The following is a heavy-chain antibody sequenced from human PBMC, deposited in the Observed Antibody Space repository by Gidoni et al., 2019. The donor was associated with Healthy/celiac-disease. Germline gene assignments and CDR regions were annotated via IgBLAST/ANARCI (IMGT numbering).Heavy chain of an antibody. Sequence: EVQLVESGGGLVQPGRSLRPSCAASGFTFDDYAMHWVRQAPGKGLEWVSGISWNSGSIGYADSVKGRFTISRDNAKNSRYLQMNSLRAEDTALYYCAKDIYYYDSSGYYYVESYFDYWGQGTLVTVSS. J-gene: IGHJ4*02. D-gene: IGHD3-22*01. CDR2: ISWNSGSI. CDR1: GFTFDDYA. CDR3: AKDIYYYDSSGYYYVESYFDY. V-gene: IGHV3-9*01.